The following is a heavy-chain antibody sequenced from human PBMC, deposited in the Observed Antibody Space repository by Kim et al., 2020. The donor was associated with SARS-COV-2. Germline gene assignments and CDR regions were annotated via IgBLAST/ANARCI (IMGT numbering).Heavy chain of an antibody. CDR3: AGVLTSGWSYFDY. D-gene: IGHD6-19*01. Sequence: GGSLRLSCAASGFTFSNYSMNWVRQAPGKGLEWISSISSSGSYIYYAESMKGRFTISRDNARASLYLQMNSLRAEDTAVYYCAGVLTSGWSYFDYWGQGTLVTVSS. J-gene: IGHJ4*02. CDR1: GFTFSNYS. V-gene: IGHV3-21*01. CDR2: ISSSGSYI.